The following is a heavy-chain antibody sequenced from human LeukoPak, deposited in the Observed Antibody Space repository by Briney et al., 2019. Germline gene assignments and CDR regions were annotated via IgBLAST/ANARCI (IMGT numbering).Heavy chain of an antibody. CDR2: ISGSGSYI. CDR3: ARGLGSGDYVANAFDF. J-gene: IGHJ3*01. Sequence: EGSLRLSCAPSGFILCSYVMNWFREAPGRGVEWGSSISGSGSYIHYPDSMKGRCTISRDNAKQSVYMHMSRLRAEDTAVYYCARGLGSGDYVANAFDFWGRGTTVSVS. D-gene: IGHD4-17*01. CDR1: GFILCSYV. V-gene: IGHV3-21*01.